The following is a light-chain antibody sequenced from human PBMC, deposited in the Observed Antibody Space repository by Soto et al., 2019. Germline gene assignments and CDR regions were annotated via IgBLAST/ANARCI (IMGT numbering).Light chain of an antibody. CDR2: DAS. CDR3: QQYDNLPRT. Sequence: DLQMPQSPSSLSASVGDRVTITCQASQDISNYLNWYQQKPGKAPKLLIYDASNLETGVPSRFSGSGSGTEFTFTISSLQPEDIATYYCQQYDNLPRTFGQGTKVEIK. V-gene: IGKV1-33*01. CDR1: QDISNY. J-gene: IGKJ1*01.